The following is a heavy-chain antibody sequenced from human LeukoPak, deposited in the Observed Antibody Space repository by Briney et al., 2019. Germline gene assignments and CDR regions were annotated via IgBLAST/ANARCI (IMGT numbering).Heavy chain of an antibody. V-gene: IGHV4-39*07. Sequence: SETLSLTCTVSGGSISSYYWGWIRQPPWKGLEWIGSIYYSGSTYYNPSLKSRVTISVDTSKNQFSLKLSSVTAADTAVYYCARDLSVAGIPDALDIWGQGTMVTVSS. CDR1: GGSISSYY. J-gene: IGHJ3*02. D-gene: IGHD6-19*01. CDR3: ARDLSVAGIPDALDI. CDR2: IYYSGST.